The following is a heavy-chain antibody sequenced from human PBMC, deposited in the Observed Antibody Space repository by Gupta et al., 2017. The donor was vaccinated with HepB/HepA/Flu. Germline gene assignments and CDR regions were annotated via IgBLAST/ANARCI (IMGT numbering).Heavy chain of an antibody. J-gene: IGHJ4*02. CDR2: ISYDGSNK. D-gene: IGHD6-13*01. CDR3: ARSAADKEYDY. Sequence: QVQLVESGGGVVQPGRSLRLSCAASGFTFSSYAMNWVRQAPGKGLEWVAVISYDGSNKYYADSVKGRFTISRDNSKNTLYLQMNSLRAEDTAVYYCARSAADKEYDYWGQGTLVTVSS. CDR1: GFTFSSYA. V-gene: IGHV3-30-3*01.